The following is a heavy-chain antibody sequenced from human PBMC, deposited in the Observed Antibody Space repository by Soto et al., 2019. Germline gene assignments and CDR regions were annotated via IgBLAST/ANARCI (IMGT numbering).Heavy chain of an antibody. Sequence: PSETLSLTCAVYGGSFSGYYWSWIRQPPGKGLEWIGEINHSGSTNYNPSLKSRVTISVDTSKNQFSLKLSSVTAADTAVYYCARVPWRGSSPVRFDPWGQGTLVTVPQ. D-gene: IGHD6-6*01. CDR2: INHSGST. CDR1: GGSFSGYY. J-gene: IGHJ5*02. CDR3: ARVPWRGSSPVRFDP. V-gene: IGHV4-34*01.